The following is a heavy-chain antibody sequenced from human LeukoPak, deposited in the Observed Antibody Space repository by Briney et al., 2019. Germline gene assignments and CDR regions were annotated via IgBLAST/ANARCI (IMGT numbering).Heavy chain of an antibody. Sequence: GGSLRLSCAASGFTFSSYGMHWVRQAPGKGLEWVAVISYEGSNKYYADSVKGRFTMSRDNSKNTLYLQMNSLRAEDTAVYYCARSRITMVRGVITSSYYLYGMDVWGQGTTVTVSS. CDR2: ISYEGSNK. J-gene: IGHJ6*02. CDR1: GFTFSSYG. D-gene: IGHD3-10*01. V-gene: IGHV3-30*03. CDR3: ARSRITMVRGVITSSYYLYGMDV.